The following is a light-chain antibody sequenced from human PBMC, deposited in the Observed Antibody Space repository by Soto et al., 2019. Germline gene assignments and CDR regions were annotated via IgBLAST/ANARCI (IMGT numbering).Light chain of an antibody. J-gene: IGKJ1*01. Sequence: DIVMTQSPDSLAVSLGERATINCKSSQSVLYSSNNKNYLAWYQQKPGQPPKLLIYWASTRESGVPDRLSGSGSGTDFTLTISSLQAEDVAVYYCQKYYSTSWTFGQGTKVEIK. CDR3: QKYYSTSWT. CDR2: WAS. CDR1: QSVLYSSNNKNY. V-gene: IGKV4-1*01.